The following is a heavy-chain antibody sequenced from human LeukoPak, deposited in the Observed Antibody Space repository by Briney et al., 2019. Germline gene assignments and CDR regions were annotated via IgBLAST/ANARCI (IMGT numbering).Heavy chain of an antibody. CDR3: ASAYYYDSSGAFDF. D-gene: IGHD3-22*01. CDR2: IYYSGST. Sequence: SETLSLTCTLSGGSISSYYWSWIRQPPGKGLEWIGYIYYSGSTNYNPSLKSRVTISVDTSKNQFSLKLSSVTAADTAVYYCASAYYYDSSGAFDFWGQGTLVTVSS. V-gene: IGHV4-59*01. CDR1: GGSISSYY. J-gene: IGHJ4*02.